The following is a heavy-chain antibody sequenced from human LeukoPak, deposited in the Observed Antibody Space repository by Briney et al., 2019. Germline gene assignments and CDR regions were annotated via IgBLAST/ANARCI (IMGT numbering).Heavy chain of an antibody. J-gene: IGHJ6*02. CDR2: IYYSGST. CDR3: ARRNDGMDV. D-gene: IGHD1-1*01. V-gene: IGHV4-59*01. Sequence: SETLSLTCTVSGGSISSYYWSWIRQPPGKGLEWIGYIYYSGSTNYNPSLKSRVTISVDTSKNQFSLKLSSVTAADTAVYYCARRNDGMDVWGQGTTVTVPS. CDR1: GGSISSYY.